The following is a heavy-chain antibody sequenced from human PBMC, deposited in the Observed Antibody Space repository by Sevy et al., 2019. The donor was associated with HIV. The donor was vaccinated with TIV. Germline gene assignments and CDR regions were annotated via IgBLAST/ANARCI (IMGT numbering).Heavy chain of an antibody. Sequence: GGSLRLTCVASDLRNYWMHWVRQVPGKGLVWVSRMNQDGNIINYADSVKGRFIISRDNARNTLYLQMNSLRADDTAVYYCVRDFNGYSDYWDQGTLVTVSS. J-gene: IGHJ4*02. CDR2: MNQDGNII. V-gene: IGHV3-74*01. CDR3: VRDFNGYSDY. CDR1: DLRNYW. D-gene: IGHD3-22*01.